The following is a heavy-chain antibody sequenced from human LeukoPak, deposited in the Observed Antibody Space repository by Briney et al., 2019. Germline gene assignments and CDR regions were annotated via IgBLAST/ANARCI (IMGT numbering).Heavy chain of an antibody. CDR1: GGSISSYY. CDR3: ARIHRYCSGGACYVLDN. J-gene: IGHJ4*02. D-gene: IGHD2-15*01. CDR2: VYYSGST. V-gene: IGHV4-59*01. Sequence: SETLSLTCTVSGGSISSYYWSWIRQPPGRGLEWIGYVYYSGSTNYNPSFKSRITISVDTSRNQFSLQLSSVTAADTAVYYCARIHRYCSGGACYVLDNWGQGTLVAVSS.